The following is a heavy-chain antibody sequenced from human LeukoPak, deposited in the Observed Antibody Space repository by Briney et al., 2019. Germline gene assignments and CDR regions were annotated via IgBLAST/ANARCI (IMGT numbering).Heavy chain of an antibody. J-gene: IGHJ4*02. CDR2: INHSGST. Sequence: SETLSLTCAVYGGSFSGHYWSWIRQPPGKGLEWIGEINHSGSTNYNPSLKSRVTISVDTSKNQFSLKLSSVTAADTAVYYCARSVYCSSTSCQPYYFDYWGQGTLVTVSS. D-gene: IGHD2-2*01. CDR3: ARSVYCSSTSCQPYYFDY. V-gene: IGHV4-34*01. CDR1: GGSFSGHY.